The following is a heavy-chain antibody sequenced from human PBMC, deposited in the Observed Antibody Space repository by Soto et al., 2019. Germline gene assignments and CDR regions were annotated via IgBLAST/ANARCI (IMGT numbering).Heavy chain of an antibody. CDR1: GGPFSRGGYY. CDR2: IFYTGST. J-gene: IGHJ4*02. CDR3: ARVQHPAYFDN. V-gene: IGHV4-31*03. Sequence: SETLSLTCTVSGGPFSRGGYYWSWIRQHPGKGLECIGYIFYTGSTYYNPTLKSRVTMSVDTSKRQFSLNLSSLTPEDTAVYYCARVQHPAYFDNWGQGTPVTVSS.